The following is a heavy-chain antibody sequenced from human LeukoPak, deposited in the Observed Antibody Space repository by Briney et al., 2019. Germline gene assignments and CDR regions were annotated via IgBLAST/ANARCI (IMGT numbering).Heavy chain of an antibody. CDR2: ISGSGGST. V-gene: IGHV3-23*01. D-gene: IGHD3-22*01. J-gene: IGHJ4*02. CDR1: GFTFSSYA. Sequence: GGSLRLSCAASGFTFSSYAMSWVRQAPGKGLEWVSAISGSGGSTYYADSVKGRFTISRDNSKNTLYLQMNSLRAEDTAVYYCAKVSSSDSCGYYYAALAYWGQGTLVTVSS. CDR3: AKVSSSDSCGYYYAALAY.